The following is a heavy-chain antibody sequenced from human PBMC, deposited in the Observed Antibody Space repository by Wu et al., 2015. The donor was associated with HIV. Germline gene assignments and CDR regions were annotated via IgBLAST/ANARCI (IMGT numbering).Heavy chain of an antibody. CDR2: INPSGGST. CDR1: GYSFTSYY. Sequence: KKPGASVKVSCKASGYSFTSYYMHWVRQAPGQGLEWMGIINPSGGSTSYAQKFQGRVTMTRDTSTSTVYMELSSLRSEDTAVYYCARDSKTTVVTPGYYFDYWGQGTLVTVSS. CDR3: ARDSKTTVVTPGYYFDY. V-gene: IGHV1-46*01. D-gene: IGHD4-23*01. J-gene: IGHJ4*02.